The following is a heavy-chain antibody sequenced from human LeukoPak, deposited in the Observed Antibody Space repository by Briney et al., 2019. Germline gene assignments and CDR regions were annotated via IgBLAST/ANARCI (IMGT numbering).Heavy chain of an antibody. V-gene: IGHV4-4*02. J-gene: IGHJ4*02. D-gene: IGHD3-22*01. CDR3: ARGDSSGYWSNY. Sequence: SETLSLTCAVSGGSISSSNWWSWVRQPPGKGLEWIGEIYHSGSTNYNPSLKSRVTISVDTSKNQFSLKLSSVTAADTAVYYCARGDSSGYWSNYWGQGTLVTVSS. CDR2: IYHSGST. CDR1: GGSISSSNW.